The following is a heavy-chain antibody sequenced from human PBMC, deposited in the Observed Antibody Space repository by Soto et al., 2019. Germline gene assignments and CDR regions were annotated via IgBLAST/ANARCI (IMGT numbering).Heavy chain of an antibody. CDR3: ARGMTTVTTFDY. CDR1: GGSISRGGYS. D-gene: IGHD4-17*01. Sequence: PSETLSLTSAVSGGSISRGGYSWSWIRQPPGKGLECIGYIYHSGSTYYNPSLKCRVTISVDRSKSQFSLKLSSVSAADTAVYYCARGMTTVTTFDYWGQGTLVTVS. CDR2: IYHSGST. V-gene: IGHV4-30-2*01. J-gene: IGHJ4*02.